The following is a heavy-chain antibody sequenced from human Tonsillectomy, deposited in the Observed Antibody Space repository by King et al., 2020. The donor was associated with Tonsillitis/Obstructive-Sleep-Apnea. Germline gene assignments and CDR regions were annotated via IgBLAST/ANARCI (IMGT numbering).Heavy chain of an antibody. CDR2: ISDNGAGT. D-gene: IGHD6-19*01. CDR3: AGGPAGADYYYPDV. Sequence: VQLVESGGGSVQPGGSLRLSCAASGFTFTRYAMTWVRQAPGKGLEWVASISDNGAGTHYADSVKGRFTISRDNSKSTLYLQMNSLRVDDTAVYYCAGGPAGADYYYPDVWGKGTPVTVSS. V-gene: IGHV3-23*04. J-gene: IGHJ6*04. CDR1: GFTFTRYA.